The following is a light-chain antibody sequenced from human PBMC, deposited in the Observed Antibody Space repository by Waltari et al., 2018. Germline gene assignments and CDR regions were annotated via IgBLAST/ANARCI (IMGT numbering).Light chain of an antibody. Sequence: DIVMTQSPDSLAVSPGERATTNCKSSQSVLYTTNNKNYLAWYHQKPGQPPKLLISWASTRESGVPDRFSGSGSGTNFTLTISSLQAEDVAVYYCQQYHSPPQTFGGGTKVEIK. CDR2: WAS. V-gene: IGKV4-1*01. J-gene: IGKJ4*01. CDR1: QSVLYTTNNKNY. CDR3: QQYHSPPQT.